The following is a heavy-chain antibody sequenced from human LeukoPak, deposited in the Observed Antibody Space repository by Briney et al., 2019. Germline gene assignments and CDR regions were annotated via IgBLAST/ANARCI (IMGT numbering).Heavy chain of an antibody. Sequence: SETLSLTCTVSGYSISSGYYWGWIRQPPGKGLEWIGSIYHSGNTYYNPSLKSRVTISVDTSKNQFSLKLSFVTAADTAVYYCARSYCSSTSCYDVYHFDYWGQGTLVTVSS. CDR1: GYSISSGYY. CDR3: ARSYCSSTSCYDVYHFDY. J-gene: IGHJ4*02. CDR2: IYHSGNT. D-gene: IGHD2-2*01. V-gene: IGHV4-38-2*02.